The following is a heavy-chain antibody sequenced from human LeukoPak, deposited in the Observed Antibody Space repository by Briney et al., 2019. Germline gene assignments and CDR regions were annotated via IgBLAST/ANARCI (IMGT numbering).Heavy chain of an antibody. Sequence: SETLSLTCAVYGGSFSGYYWSWIRQPPGKGLEWIGEINHSGSTHYNPSLKSRVTISVDTSKNQFSLKLSSVTAADTAVYYCARHRSYYDFWSGYYPDVFDYWGQGTLVTVSS. CDR3: ARHRSYYDFWSGYYPDVFDY. J-gene: IGHJ4*02. CDR1: GGSFSGYY. V-gene: IGHV4-34*01. CDR2: INHSGST. D-gene: IGHD3-3*01.